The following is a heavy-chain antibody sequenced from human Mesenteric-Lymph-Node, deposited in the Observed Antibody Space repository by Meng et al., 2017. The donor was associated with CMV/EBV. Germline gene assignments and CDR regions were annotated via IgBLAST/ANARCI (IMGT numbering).Heavy chain of an antibody. CDR2: INHSGST. Sequence: GSLRLSSAVYGGSFSGYYWSWIRQPPGKGLEWIGEINHSGSTNYNPSLKSRVTISVDTSKNQFSLKLSSVTAADTAVYYCARLVARRSCDYWGQGTLVTVSS. D-gene: IGHD5-12*01. CDR3: ARLVARRSCDY. CDR1: GGSFSGYY. J-gene: IGHJ4*02. V-gene: IGHV4-34*01.